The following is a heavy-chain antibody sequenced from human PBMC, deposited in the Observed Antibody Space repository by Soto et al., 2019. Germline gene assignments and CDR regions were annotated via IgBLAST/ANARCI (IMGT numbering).Heavy chain of an antibody. CDR2: ISWNSGSI. J-gene: IGHJ3*02. CDR1: GFTFDDYA. V-gene: IGHV3-9*01. Sequence: GGSLRLSCAASGFTFDDYAMHWVRQAPGKGLEWVSGISWNSGSIGYADSVKGRFTISRDNAKNSLYLQMNSLRAEDTALYYCAKVTTICGVALPWAFDIWGQGTMVTVSS. CDR3: AKVTTICGVALPWAFDI. D-gene: IGHD3-3*01.